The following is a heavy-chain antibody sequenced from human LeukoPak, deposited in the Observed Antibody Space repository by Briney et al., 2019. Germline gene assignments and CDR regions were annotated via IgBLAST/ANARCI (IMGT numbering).Heavy chain of an antibody. CDR3: TKDRVYSLHY. J-gene: IGHJ4*02. Sequence: GGSLRLSCAASGFTFSSYGMHWVRQAPGKGLEWVAFIPFDGSNKYYADSAKGRFTISRDNSRNTLYLQLNSLRAEDTAVYYCTKDRVYSLHYWGQGTLVTVSS. V-gene: IGHV3-30*02. CDR1: GFTFSSYG. CDR2: IPFDGSNK. D-gene: IGHD2-21*01.